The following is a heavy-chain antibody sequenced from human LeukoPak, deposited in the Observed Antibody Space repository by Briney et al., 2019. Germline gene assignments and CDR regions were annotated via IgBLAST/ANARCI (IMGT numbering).Heavy chain of an antibody. CDR2: TYYRSKWYN. J-gene: IGHJ4*02. CDR1: GDSVSSDSTT. CDR3: TRAGYSRTWYAYFDS. V-gene: IGHV6-1*01. Sequence: SQTLSLTCAISGDSVSSDSTTWNWIRHSPSRGLEWLGRTYYRSKWYNDYAVSGKSRITIKLDTSKNQFSLQLNSVTPEDTAVYYCTRAGYSRTWYAYFDSWGQGTLVTVSS. D-gene: IGHD6-13*01.